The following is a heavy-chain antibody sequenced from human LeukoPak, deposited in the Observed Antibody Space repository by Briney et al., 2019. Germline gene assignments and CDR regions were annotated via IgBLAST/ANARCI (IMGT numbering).Heavy chain of an antibody. D-gene: IGHD4-23*01. Sequence: GGSLRLSCAASGFTVSNAWMSWVRQAPGKGPEWVGRIKSKTDGGTTDYAAPVKGRFTISRDDSKNTLYLQMNSLKTEDTAVYYCTTVRWPVGGRHYWGQGTLVTVSS. V-gene: IGHV3-15*01. CDR2: IKSKTDGGTT. CDR1: GFTVSNAW. J-gene: IGHJ4*02. CDR3: TTVRWPVGGRHY.